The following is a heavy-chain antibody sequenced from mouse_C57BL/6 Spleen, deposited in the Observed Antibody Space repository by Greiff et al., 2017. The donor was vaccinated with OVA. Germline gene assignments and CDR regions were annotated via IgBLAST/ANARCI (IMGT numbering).Heavy chain of an antibody. J-gene: IGHJ2*01. D-gene: IGHD2-2*01. Sequence: QVQLQQSGAELVRPGTSVKVSCKASGYAFTNYLIEWVKQRPGQGLEWIGVINPGSGGTNYNEKFKGKATLTADKSSSTAYMQLSSLTSEDSAVYFCERRGGGYPYYFDYWGQGTTLTVSS. CDR3: ERRGGGYPYYFDY. CDR1: GYAFTNYL. V-gene: IGHV1-54*01. CDR2: INPGSGGT.